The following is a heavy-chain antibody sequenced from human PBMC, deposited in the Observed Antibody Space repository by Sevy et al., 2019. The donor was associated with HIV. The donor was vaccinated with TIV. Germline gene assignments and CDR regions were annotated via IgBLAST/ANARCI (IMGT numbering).Heavy chain of an antibody. J-gene: IGHJ4*02. CDR3: AGTNFDWPTLDY. D-gene: IGHD3-9*01. CDR2: IYYSGST. CDR1: GGAVSSGSYY. V-gene: IGHV4-61*01. Sequence: SETLSLTCTVSGGAVSSGSYYWSRIRQPPGKGQEWIGYIYYSGSTNYNPSLKSRVTISVDTSKNQFSLKLSSVTAADTAVYYCAGTNFDWPTLDYWGQGTLVTVSS.